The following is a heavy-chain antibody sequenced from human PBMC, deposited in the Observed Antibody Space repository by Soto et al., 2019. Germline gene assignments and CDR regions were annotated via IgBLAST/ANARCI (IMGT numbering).Heavy chain of an antibody. CDR1: GFTFSSYA. Sequence: GGSLRLSCAASGFTFSSYAMHWVRQAPGKGLEWVAVISYNGSNKYYADSVKGRFTISRDNSKNTLYLQMNSLRAEDTAVYYCARDRDYGGPEYYYYGMDVWGQGTTVTVSS. CDR2: ISYNGSNK. J-gene: IGHJ6*02. V-gene: IGHV3-30-3*01. D-gene: IGHD4-17*01. CDR3: ARDRDYGGPEYYYYGMDV.